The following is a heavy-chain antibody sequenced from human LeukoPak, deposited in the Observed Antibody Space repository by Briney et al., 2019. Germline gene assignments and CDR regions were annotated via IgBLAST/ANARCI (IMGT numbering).Heavy chain of an antibody. CDR2: VNPNSGGT. CDR1: GYTFTGYY. D-gene: IGHD1-26*01. CDR3: ARYYVLELREGLDY. V-gene: IGHV1-2*02. Sequence: WASVKVSCKASGYTFTGYYMHWVRQAPGQGLEWMGWVNPNSGGTSYAQKFQGRVTMTRDTSISTAYMELSRLRSDDTAVYYCARYYVLELREGLDYWGQGTLVTVSS. J-gene: IGHJ4*02.